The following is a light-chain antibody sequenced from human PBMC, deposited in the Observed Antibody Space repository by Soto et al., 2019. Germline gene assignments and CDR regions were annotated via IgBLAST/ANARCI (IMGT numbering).Light chain of an antibody. CDR1: SSNIGNNY. V-gene: IGLV1-47*01. CDR2: RNN. CDR3: ATWDDSLSGVV. Sequence: QAVVPQPPSASGTPGQRVTISCSGSSSNIGNNYVYWYHQVPGTAPKLLIHRNNQRPSGVADRFSGSKSGTSASLAISGLRSEDESHYYCATWDDSLSGVVFGGGTKLTVL. J-gene: IGLJ2*01.